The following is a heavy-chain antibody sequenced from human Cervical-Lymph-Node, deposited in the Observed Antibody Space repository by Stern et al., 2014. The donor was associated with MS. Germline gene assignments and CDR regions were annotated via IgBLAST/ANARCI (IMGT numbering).Heavy chain of an antibody. CDR3: AKADDYAAGIDA. CDR2: LGWNSEGR. J-gene: IGHJ5*02. CDR1: GFKLDDFA. Sequence: EVQLVESGGGMVQPGRTLRLPCEASGFKLDDFAMHWVRLAPGKGLEWVSGLGWNSEGRGYADSVQGRFTISRDNAKSSLYLQMNSLTAEDTALYYCAKADDYAAGIDAWGQGTLVVVSS. V-gene: IGHV3-9*01. D-gene: IGHD3-16*01.